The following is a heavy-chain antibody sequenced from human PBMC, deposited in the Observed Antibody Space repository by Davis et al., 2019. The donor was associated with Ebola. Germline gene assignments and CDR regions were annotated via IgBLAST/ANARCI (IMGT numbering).Heavy chain of an antibody. CDR1: SGSMSSGDYY. CDR3: AGAGYSSGWNFAS. CDR2: VYNSGNT. D-gene: IGHD6-19*01. Sequence: SETLSLTCTVSSGSMSSGDYYWSWIRQPPGKGLEWIGHVYNSGNTFYNPSLKSRVTISGDTSKSQFSLKLRSVTAADTAVYFCAGAGYSSGWNFASWGQGTLVTVSS. J-gene: IGHJ4*02. V-gene: IGHV4-30-4*02.